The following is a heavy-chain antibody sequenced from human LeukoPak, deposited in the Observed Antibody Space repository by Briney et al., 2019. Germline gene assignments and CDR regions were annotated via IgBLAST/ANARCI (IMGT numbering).Heavy chain of an antibody. CDR3: AREGSLIRGVIDVYYYYMDV. CDR2: IYYSGST. J-gene: IGHJ6*03. D-gene: IGHD3-10*01. CDR1: GGSISSSSYY. Sequence: SETLSLTCTVSGGSISSSSYYWGWIRQPPGKGLEWIGSIYYSGSTYYNPSLKSRVTISVDTSKNQFSLKLSSVTAADTAVYYCAREGSLIRGVIDVYYYYMDVWGKGTTVTISS. V-gene: IGHV4-39*02.